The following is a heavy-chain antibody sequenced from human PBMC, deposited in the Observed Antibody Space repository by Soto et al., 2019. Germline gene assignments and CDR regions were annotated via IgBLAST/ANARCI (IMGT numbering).Heavy chain of an antibody. CDR2: IYYSGSP. CDR1: GGSISSRDYY. CDR3: TRERYSYGDSDY. V-gene: IGHV4-31*03. D-gene: IGHD5-18*01. J-gene: IGHJ4*02. Sequence: QLQESGPGLVKPSQTLSLTCIVSGGSISSRDYYWSWIRQYPGKRLEWIGYIYYSGSPYYNPSLNSRVTISVDTSKNQFSLKLSSVTAADTAVYYCTRERYSYGDSDYWGQGILVTVSS.